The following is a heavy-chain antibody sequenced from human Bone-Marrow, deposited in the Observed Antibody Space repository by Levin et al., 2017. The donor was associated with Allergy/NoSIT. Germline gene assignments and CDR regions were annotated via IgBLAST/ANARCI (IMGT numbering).Heavy chain of an antibody. CDR3: ARGPPGDIVVVVAATEWYFDL. CDR2: INHSGST. D-gene: IGHD2-15*01. J-gene: IGHJ2*01. Sequence: PSETLSLTCAVYGGSFSGYYWSWIRQPPGKGLEWIGEINHSGSTNYNPSLKSRVTISVDTSKNQFSLKLSSVTAADTAVYYCARGPPGDIVVVVAATEWYFDLWGRGTLVTVSS. V-gene: IGHV4-34*01. CDR1: GGSFSGYY.